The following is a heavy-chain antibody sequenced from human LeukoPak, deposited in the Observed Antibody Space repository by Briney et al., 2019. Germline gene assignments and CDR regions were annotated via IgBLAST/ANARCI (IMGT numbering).Heavy chain of an antibody. D-gene: IGHD6-13*01. V-gene: IGHV1-46*01. Sequence: GASVKVSRKASGYTFTSYYMHWVRQAPGQGLEWMGIINPSGGSTSYAQKFQGRVTMTRDMSTSTVYMELSSLRSEDTAVYYCARSLAAATLYYYYYMDVWGKGTTVTVSS. CDR3: ARSLAAATLYYYYYMDV. CDR1: GYTFTSYY. CDR2: INPSGGST. J-gene: IGHJ6*03.